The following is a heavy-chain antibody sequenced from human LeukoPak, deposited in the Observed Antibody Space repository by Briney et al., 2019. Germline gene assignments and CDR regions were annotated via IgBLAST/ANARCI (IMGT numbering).Heavy chain of an antibody. J-gene: IGHJ4*02. CDR2: IIPIFGTA. D-gene: IGHD3-3*01. Sequence: ASVKVSCKASGGTFSSYAISWVRQAPGQGLEWMGGIIPIFGTANYAQKFQGRVTITADESTSTAYMELSSLRSEDTAVYYCARGTSGHPMYYFDYWGQGTLVTVSS. V-gene: IGHV1-69*13. CDR3: ARGTSGHPMYYFDY. CDR1: GGTFSSYA.